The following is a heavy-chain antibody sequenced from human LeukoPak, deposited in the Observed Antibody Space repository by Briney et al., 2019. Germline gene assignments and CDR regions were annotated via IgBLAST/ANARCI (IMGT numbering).Heavy chain of an antibody. V-gene: IGHV4-39*01. Sequence: PSETLSLTCTVSGDSISSSSYYWGWIRQPPGKGLEWIGSIYYSGSTYYNPSLKSRVTISVDTSKNQFSLKLSSVTAADTVVYYCARHSSSWYYFHYWGQGTLVTVSS. CDR2: IYYSGST. CDR1: GDSISSSSYY. D-gene: IGHD6-13*01. CDR3: ARHSSSWYYFHY. J-gene: IGHJ4*02.